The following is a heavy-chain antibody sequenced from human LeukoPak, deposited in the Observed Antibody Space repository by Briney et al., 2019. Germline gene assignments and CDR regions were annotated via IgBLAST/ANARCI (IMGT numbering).Heavy chain of an antibody. D-gene: IGHD2-2*01. J-gene: IGHJ6*02. V-gene: IGHV4-34*01. Sequence: SETLSLTCAVYGGSFSGYYWSWIRQPPGKGLEWIGEINHSGSTNYNPSLKSRVTISVDTSKNQFSLKLSSVTAADTAVYYCARGLVVPAAFTYYYYGMDVWGQGTTVTVSS. CDR3: ARGLVVPAAFTYYYYGMDV. CDR2: INHSGST. CDR1: GGSFSGYY.